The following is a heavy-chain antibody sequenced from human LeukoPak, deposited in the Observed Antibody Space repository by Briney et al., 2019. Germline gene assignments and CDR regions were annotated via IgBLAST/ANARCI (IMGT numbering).Heavy chain of an antibody. V-gene: IGHV4-39*01. Sequence: SETLSLTCTVSGGSMSSSSYYWGWIRQPPGKGLEWIGSIYYSGSTYYNPSLKSRVTISVDTSKNQFSLKLSSVTAADTAVYYCASRFGVVPFDYWGQGTLVTVSS. CDR3: ASRFGVVPFDY. D-gene: IGHD3-3*01. CDR2: IYYSGST. J-gene: IGHJ4*02. CDR1: GGSMSSSSYY.